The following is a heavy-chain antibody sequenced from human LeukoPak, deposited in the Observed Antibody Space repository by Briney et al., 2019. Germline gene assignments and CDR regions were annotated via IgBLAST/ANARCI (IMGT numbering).Heavy chain of an antibody. CDR2: IYYSGST. CDR1: GGSISSYY. CDR3: ARMGAYYDFWSGRYWFDP. J-gene: IGHJ5*02. V-gene: IGHV4-59*01. D-gene: IGHD3-3*01. Sequence: SETLSLTCSVSGGSISSYYWSWIRQPPGKGLEWIGYIYYSGSTNYNPSLKSRVTISVDTSKNQFSLKLSSVTAADTAVYYCARMGAYYDFWSGRYWFDPWGQGTLVTVSS.